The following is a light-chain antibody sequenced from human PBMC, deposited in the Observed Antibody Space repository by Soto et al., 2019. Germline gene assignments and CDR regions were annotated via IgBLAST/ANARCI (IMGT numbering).Light chain of an antibody. CDR2: SAS. J-gene: IGKJ1*01. V-gene: IGKV1-6*01. CDR3: LQDYSYPWT. CDR1: QVIRND. Sequence: AIQMTQSPSSLSASVGDRVTITCRASQVIRNDLGWYQQKPGQAPKFLIYSASSLQSRVPSRFSGSGSGTDFTLTISSLQPEDFATYYCLQDYSYPWTFGQGTKVEIK.